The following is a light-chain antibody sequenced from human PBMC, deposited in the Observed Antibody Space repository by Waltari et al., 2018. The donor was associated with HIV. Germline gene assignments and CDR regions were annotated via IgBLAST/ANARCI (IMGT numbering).Light chain of an antibody. V-gene: IGKV3-15*01. CDR3: QQYDKWPPYT. CDR2: GAS. Sequence: EVVMTQSPATLSVSPGDQATLSCRASPNVSINLAWYQQRPGQPPRLVVYGASTRAADIPARFSGSGSATEFTLTISSLQSDDFAVYFCQQYDKWPPYTFGQGTKLEIK. J-gene: IGKJ2*01. CDR1: PNVSIN.